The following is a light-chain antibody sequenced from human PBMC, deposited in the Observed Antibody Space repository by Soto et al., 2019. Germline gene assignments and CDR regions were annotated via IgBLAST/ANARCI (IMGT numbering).Light chain of an antibody. J-gene: IGKJ1*01. CDR3: QQYKSFWT. CDR2: DAA. Sequence: DIQMTQSPYSLSAAVGHRVTIACRASQNINTYLNWYQQKPGKAPKLLIFDAASLQSGVPSRFSGGGSRTDFTLTITSLQPEDFATYYCQQYKSFWTFGQGTKVDIK. CDR1: QNINTY. V-gene: IGKV1-39*01.